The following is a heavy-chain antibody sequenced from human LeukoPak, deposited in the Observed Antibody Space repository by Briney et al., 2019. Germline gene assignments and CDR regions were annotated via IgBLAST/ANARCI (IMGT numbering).Heavy chain of an antibody. CDR1: GFTFDDYA. Sequence: PGGSLRLSCAASGFTFDDYAMHWVRQAPGKGLEWVSGISWNSGSIGYADSVKGRFTISRDNAKNSLYLQMNSLRAEDTALYYCAKARYSSSWHAPDAFDIWGQGTMVTVSS. V-gene: IGHV3-9*01. D-gene: IGHD6-13*01. CDR2: ISWNSGSI. J-gene: IGHJ3*02. CDR3: AKARYSSSWHAPDAFDI.